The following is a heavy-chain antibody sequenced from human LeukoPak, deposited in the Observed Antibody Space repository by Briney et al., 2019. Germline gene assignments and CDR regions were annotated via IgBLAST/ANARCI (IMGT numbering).Heavy chain of an antibody. CDR1: GFAFSKYA. CDR3: ANGNGQRFLEWLHETYFDY. D-gene: IGHD3-3*01. Sequence: GGSLRLSCAASGFAFSKYAMSWVRQAPGKGLEWVSGISASGDSTRYAESVKGRFTISRDNSKNTLYLLMNSLRAEDTAVYYCANGNGQRFLEWLHETYFDYWGQGTLVSVSS. J-gene: IGHJ4*02. V-gene: IGHV3-23*01. CDR2: ISASGDST.